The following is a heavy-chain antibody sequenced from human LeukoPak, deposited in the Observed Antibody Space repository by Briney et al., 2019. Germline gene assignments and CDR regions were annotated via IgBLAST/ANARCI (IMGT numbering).Heavy chain of an antibody. CDR3: ARVGTYGDYSYDAFDI. Sequence: PSQTLSLTCTVSGGSISSGSYYWSWIRQPAGKGLEWIGRIYTSGSTNYNPSLKSRVTISVDTSKNQFSLKLSSVTAADTAVYYCARVGTYGDYSYDAFDIWGQGTMVTISS. D-gene: IGHD4-17*01. CDR1: GGSISSGSYY. J-gene: IGHJ3*02. CDR2: IYTSGST. V-gene: IGHV4-61*02.